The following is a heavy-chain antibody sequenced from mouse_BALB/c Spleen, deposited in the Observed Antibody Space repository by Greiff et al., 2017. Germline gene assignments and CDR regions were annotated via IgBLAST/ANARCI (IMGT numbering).Heavy chain of an antibody. D-gene: IGHD1-1*01. J-gene: IGHJ4*01. CDR3: ASPIYYGSSYLYAMDY. CDR2: IWAGGST. CDR1: GFSLTSYG. V-gene: IGHV2-9*02. Sequence: VKLMESGPGLVAPSQSLSITCTVSGFSLTSYGVHWVRQPPGKGLEWLGVIWAGGSTNYNSALMSRLSISKDNSKSQVFLKMNSLQTDDTAMYYCASPIYYGSSYLYAMDYWGQGTSVTVSS.